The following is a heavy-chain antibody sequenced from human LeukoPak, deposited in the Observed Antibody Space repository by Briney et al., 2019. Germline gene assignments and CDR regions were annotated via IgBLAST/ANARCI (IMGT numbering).Heavy chain of an antibody. CDR3: ARVYGGNTPFDY. CDR1: GFTFSTYW. V-gene: IGHV3-74*01. Sequence: GGSLRLSCAASGFTFSTYWMHWVRQAPGKGLVWVSRINSDGSTTSYADSVKGRFTISRDNAKNTLYLQMDSLRAEDTAVYYCARVYGGNTPFDYWGQGTLVTVSS. CDR2: INSDGSTT. J-gene: IGHJ4*02. D-gene: IGHD4-23*01.